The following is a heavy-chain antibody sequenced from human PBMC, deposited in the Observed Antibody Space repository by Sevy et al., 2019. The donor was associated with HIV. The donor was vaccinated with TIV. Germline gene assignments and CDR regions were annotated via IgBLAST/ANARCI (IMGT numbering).Heavy chain of an antibody. Sequence: GGSLRLSCAASGFTFSNAWMSWVRQAPGKGLEWVGRIKSKTDGGTTDYAAPVKGRFTISRDDSKNTLYLQMNSLKTEDTAVYYCTTPHGSGSYYNVDYWGQGTLVTVSS. V-gene: IGHV3-15*01. CDR2: IKSKTDGGTT. J-gene: IGHJ4*02. D-gene: IGHD3-10*01. CDR3: TTPHGSGSYYNVDY. CDR1: GFTFSNAW.